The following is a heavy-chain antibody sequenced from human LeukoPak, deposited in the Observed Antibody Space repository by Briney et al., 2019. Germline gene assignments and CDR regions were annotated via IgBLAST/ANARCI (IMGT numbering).Heavy chain of an antibody. V-gene: IGHV4-4*09. CDR1: HGSISSYY. D-gene: IGHD4-23*01. CDR3: ADGGNSGVADY. Sequence: PPETLSLTPTVSHGSISSYYWSWIRQPPGQGLGWIGYIYTSGSTNYNPSLKSRVTISVDTSKIQFSLMLSSVTAADTAVYYCADGGNSGVADYWGQGTLVSAAS. CDR2: IYTSGST. J-gene: IGHJ4*02.